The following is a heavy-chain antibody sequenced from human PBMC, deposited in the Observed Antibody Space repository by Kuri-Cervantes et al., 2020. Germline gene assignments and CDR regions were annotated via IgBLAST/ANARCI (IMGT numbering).Heavy chain of an antibody. J-gene: IGHJ4*02. CDR2: IYSGGST. D-gene: IGHD2-21*02. Sequence: GESLKISCAASGFTFSDYYMSWIRQAPGKGLEWVSVIYSGGSTYYADSVKGRFTISRENAKNSLYLQMNSLRAGDTAVYYCARGNDFYFDYWGQGTLVTVSS. CDR3: ARGNDFYFDY. V-gene: IGHV3-66*01. CDR1: GFTFSDYY.